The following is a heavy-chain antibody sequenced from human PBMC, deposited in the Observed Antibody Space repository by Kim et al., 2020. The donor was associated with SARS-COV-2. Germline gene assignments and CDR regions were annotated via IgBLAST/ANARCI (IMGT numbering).Heavy chain of an antibody. D-gene: IGHD6-19*01. CDR1: GGSFSGYY. Sequence: SETLSLTCAVYGGSFSGYYWSWIRQPPGKGLEWIGEINHSGSTNYNPSLKSRVTISVDTSKNQFSLKLSSVTAADTAVYYCARGARVGSGWPAYWFDPWGQGALVTVSS. CDR3: ARGARVGSGWPAYWFDP. CDR2: INHSGST. V-gene: IGHV4-34*01. J-gene: IGHJ5*02.